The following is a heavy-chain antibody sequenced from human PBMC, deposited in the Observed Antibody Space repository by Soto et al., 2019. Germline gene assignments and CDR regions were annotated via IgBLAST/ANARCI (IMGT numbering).Heavy chain of an antibody. CDR1: EFTFSHYW. J-gene: IGHJ4*02. Sequence: EVHLAESGGGLVQPGGSLRLSCADSEFTFSHYWMHWVRQAPGKGLVWVSRINPDGTTTNYADSVKGRFTISRDNAKNTLYLQMNSLRGEDTAMYYCTKDTFGDRDSWGQGTLVTVSS. CDR3: TKDTFGDRDS. D-gene: IGHD4-17*01. V-gene: IGHV3-74*01. CDR2: INPDGTTT.